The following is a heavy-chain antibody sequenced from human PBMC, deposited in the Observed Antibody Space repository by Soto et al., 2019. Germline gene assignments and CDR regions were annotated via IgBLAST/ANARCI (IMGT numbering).Heavy chain of an antibody. V-gene: IGHV4-59*01. D-gene: IGHD4-17*01. CDR1: GGSISSYY. Sequence: SETLSLTCTVSGGSISSYYWSWIRQPPGKGLEWIGYIYYSGSTNYNPSLKSRVTISVDTSKNQFSLKLSSVTAADTAVYYCASAPDYGDYDYYYYYYMDVWGKGTTVTVSS. CDR2: IYYSGST. CDR3: ASAPDYGDYDYYYYYYMDV. J-gene: IGHJ6*03.